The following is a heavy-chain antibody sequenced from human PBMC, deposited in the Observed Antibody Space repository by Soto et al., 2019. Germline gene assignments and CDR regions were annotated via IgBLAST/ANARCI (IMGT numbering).Heavy chain of an antibody. CDR3: ARLPIVVVPAAMGGNWFDP. CDR1: GGSISSYY. D-gene: IGHD2-2*01. Sequence: QVQLQESGPGLVKPSETLSLTCTVSGGSISSYYWSWIRQPPGKGLEWIGYIYYSGSTNYNPSLKSRVTISVDTSKNQFSLKLSSVTAADTAVYYCARLPIVVVPAAMGGNWFDPWAQGTLVTVSS. J-gene: IGHJ5*02. CDR2: IYYSGST. V-gene: IGHV4-59*01.